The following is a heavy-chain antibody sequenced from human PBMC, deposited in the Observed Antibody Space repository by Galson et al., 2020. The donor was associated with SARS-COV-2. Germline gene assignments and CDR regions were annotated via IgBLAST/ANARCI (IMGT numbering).Heavy chain of an antibody. CDR3: AKENLLSGFYNFLWFDY. CDR2: IGASGDTT. D-gene: IGHD3-9*01. J-gene: IGHJ4*02. V-gene: IGHV3-23*01. CDR1: RFTFSSYA. Sequence: GESLKISCAASRFTFSSYAMSWVRQAPGKGLEWVSTIGASGDTTYYADSVKGRFTISRDNSKNTLYLQMNTLRAEDTALYYCAKENLLSGFYNFLWFDYWGQGTLVTVSS.